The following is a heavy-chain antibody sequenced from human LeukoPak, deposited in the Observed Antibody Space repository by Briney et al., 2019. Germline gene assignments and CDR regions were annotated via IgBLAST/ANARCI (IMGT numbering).Heavy chain of an antibody. CDR2: IYSGGTT. V-gene: IGHV3-53*05. CDR3: ARGQLYATSWYFDY. CDR1: GFTVSSNY. D-gene: IGHD2-2*01. J-gene: IGHJ4*02. Sequence: PGGSLRLSCAASGFTVSSNYMSWVRQAPGKGLEWVSVIYSGGTTNYADSVKGRFTISRDNTKNTLYLQMNSLRTEDTAVYYCARGQLYATSWYFDYWGQGTLVIVSS.